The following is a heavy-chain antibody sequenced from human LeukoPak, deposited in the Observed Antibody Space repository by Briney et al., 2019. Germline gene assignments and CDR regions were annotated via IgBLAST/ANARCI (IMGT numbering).Heavy chain of an antibody. CDR3: AKDRGGFVVVVAATYYFDY. J-gene: IGHJ4*02. CDR2: ISGSGGST. D-gene: IGHD2-15*01. Sequence: GGSLRLSCAASGFTFTSYAMRWVRQAPGKGLEWVSAISGSGGSTYYADSVKGRFTTSRDNSKNTLYMQMNSLRAEDTAVYYCAKDRGGFVVVVAATYYFDYWGQGTLVTVSS. CDR1: GFTFTSYA. V-gene: IGHV3-23*01.